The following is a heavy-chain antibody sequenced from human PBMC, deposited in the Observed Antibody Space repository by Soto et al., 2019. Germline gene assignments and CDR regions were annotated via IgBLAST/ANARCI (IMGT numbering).Heavy chain of an antibody. CDR3: EKEWAYGPSYYAFDI. D-gene: IGHD4-17*01. V-gene: IGHV3-23*01. Sequence: GGSLRLSCAASGFTFSSYAMSWVRQAPGQGLDWVLAISGSGGTTYYADSVKGRFTISRDNSKNTLLLQMNSLRAEDTAVYYCEKEWAYGPSYYAFDIWGQGTMVTVSS. CDR2: ISGSGGTT. J-gene: IGHJ3*02. CDR1: GFTFSSYA.